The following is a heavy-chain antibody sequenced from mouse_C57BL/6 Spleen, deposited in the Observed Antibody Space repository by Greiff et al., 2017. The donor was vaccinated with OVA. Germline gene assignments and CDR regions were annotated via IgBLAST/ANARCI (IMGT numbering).Heavy chain of an antibody. CDR3: ARQDSNLWYFDV. CDR1: GFSLTSYG. J-gene: IGHJ1*03. CDR2: IWSDGST. D-gene: IGHD2-5*01. V-gene: IGHV2-6-1*01. Sequence: VKLMESGPGLVAPSQSLSITCTVSGFSLTSYGVHWVRQPPGKGLEWLVVIWSDGSTTYNSALKSSLSISKDNSKSQVFLKMNSLQTDDTAMYYCARQDSNLWYFDVWGTGTTVTVSS.